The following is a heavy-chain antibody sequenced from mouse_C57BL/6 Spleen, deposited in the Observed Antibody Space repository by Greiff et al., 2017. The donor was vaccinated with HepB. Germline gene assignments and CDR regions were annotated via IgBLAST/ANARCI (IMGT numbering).Heavy chain of an antibody. Sequence: VKLMESGPGLVQPSQSLSITCTVSGFSLTSYGVHWVRQSPGKGLEWLGVIWRGGSTDYNAAFMSRLSITKDNSKSQVFFKMNSLQADDTAIYYCAKTIYDGYYGAMDYWGQGTSVTVSS. CDR3: AKTIYDGYYGAMDY. V-gene: IGHV2-5*01. J-gene: IGHJ4*01. D-gene: IGHD2-3*01. CDR1: GFSLTSYG. CDR2: IWRGGST.